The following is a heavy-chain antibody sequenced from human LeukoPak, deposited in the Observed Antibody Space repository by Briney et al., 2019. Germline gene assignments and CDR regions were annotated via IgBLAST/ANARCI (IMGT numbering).Heavy chain of an antibody. CDR1: GFTFSTYA. V-gene: IGHV3-23*01. J-gene: IGHJ5*02. Sequence: GGSLRLSCAASGFTFSTYAMAWVRQAPGKGLEWVSAIGDTTYYADSVKGRFTISRDNSKNTLYLQMNSLRAEDTAVYYCAKELGYCSSTSCYPGWFDPWGQGTLVTVSS. CDR3: AKELGYCSSTSCYPGWFDP. CDR2: IGDTT. D-gene: IGHD2-2*01.